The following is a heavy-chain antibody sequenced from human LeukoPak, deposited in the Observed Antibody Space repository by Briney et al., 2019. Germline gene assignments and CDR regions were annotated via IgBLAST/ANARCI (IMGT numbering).Heavy chain of an antibody. CDR3: ARRTSRDWSWDY. J-gene: IGHJ4*02. CDR2: ISTSGSTI. D-gene: IGHD6-19*01. CDR1: GFTFSSYS. V-gene: IGHV3-48*04. Sequence: GGSLRLSCAASGFTFSSYSMNWVRQAPGKGLEWVSYISTSGSTIHCADSAKGRFTIPRDNAKNSQYLQINSLRAKDTAVYYCARRTSRDWSWDYWGQGAQVTVSS.